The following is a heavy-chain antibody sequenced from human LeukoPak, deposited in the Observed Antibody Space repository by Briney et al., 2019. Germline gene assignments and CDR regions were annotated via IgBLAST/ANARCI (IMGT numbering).Heavy chain of an antibody. J-gene: IGHJ4*02. Sequence: PGRSLRLSCVASGFTFSSYAMHWVRQAPGKGLEWVAVISYDGSNKYYADSVKGRFTISRDNSKNTLYLQMNSLRAEDTAVYYCASSGGGYCSSTSCRRNFDYWGQGTLVTVSS. CDR3: ASSGGGYCSSTSCRRNFDY. D-gene: IGHD2-2*01. CDR1: GFTFSSYA. V-gene: IGHV3-30-3*01. CDR2: ISYDGSNK.